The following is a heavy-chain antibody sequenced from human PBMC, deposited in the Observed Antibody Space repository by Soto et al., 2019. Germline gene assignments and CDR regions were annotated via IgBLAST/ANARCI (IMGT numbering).Heavy chain of an antibody. D-gene: IGHD3-10*01. V-gene: IGHV1-69*02. Sequence: ASVKVSCKASGGTFSSYTISWVRQAPGQGLEWMGRIIPILGIANYAQKFQGRVTITADKSTSTAYMELSSLRSEDTAVYYCARGGSGSYYNTLDYWGQGTLVTVSS. J-gene: IGHJ4*02. CDR2: IIPILGIA. CDR1: GGTFSSYT. CDR3: ARGGSGSYYNTLDY.